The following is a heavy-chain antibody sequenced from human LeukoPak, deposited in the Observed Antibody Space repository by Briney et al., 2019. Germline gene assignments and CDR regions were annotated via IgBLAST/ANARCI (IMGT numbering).Heavy chain of an antibody. J-gene: IGHJ4*02. V-gene: IGHV1-69*05. CDR3: WIHGSGSYYNFDY. CDR1: GGTFSSYA. CDR2: IIPIFGTA. D-gene: IGHD3-10*01. Sequence: SVKVSCKASGGTFSSYAISWVRQAPGQGLEWMGRIIPIFGTANYAQKFQGRVTITTDESTSTDYMELSSLRPEDTAVYYCWIHGSGSYYNFDYWGQGTLVTVSS.